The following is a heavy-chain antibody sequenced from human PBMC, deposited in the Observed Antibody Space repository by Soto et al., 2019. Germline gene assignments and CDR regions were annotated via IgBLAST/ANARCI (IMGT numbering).Heavy chain of an antibody. V-gene: IGHV3-30-3*01. CDR2: ISYDGSNK. D-gene: IGHD5-18*01. Sequence: GGSLRLSCAASGFTFRNFAMHWVRQAPGKGLEWVAVISYDGSNKYYADSVKGRLTISRDNSKNTLYLQMNSLRDEDTAVYYCARVLSELWFNGLDVWGQGTTVTVSS. J-gene: IGHJ6*02. CDR1: GFTFRNFA. CDR3: ARVLSELWFNGLDV.